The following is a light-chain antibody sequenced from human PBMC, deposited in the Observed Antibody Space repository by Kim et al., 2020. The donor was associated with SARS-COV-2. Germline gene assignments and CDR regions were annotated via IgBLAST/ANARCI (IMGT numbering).Light chain of an antibody. CDR3: QVWDSSSDQV. J-gene: IGLJ3*02. CDR2: YDS. CDR1: NIGSKS. Sequence: SYELTQPPSVSVAPGKTARITCGGNNIGSKSVHWYQQKPGQAPVLVIYYDSDRPSRIPERFSGSNSGNTATLTISRVEAGDEADYYCQVWDSSSDQVFGG. V-gene: IGLV3-21*04.